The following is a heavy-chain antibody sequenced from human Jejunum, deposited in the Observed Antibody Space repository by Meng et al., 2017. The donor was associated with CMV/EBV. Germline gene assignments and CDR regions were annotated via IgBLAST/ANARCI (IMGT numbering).Heavy chain of an antibody. Sequence: ADTGVAFRTTWGGGVRQDPGKGLDWVGGIKSSDASGTADHGTPVKGRFTISRDDSKDTLYLQMNSLKVEDTAIYYCTTGFGTAEAFWGQGTLVTVSS. CDR3: TTGFGTAEAF. V-gene: IGHV3-15*01. J-gene: IGHJ4*02. CDR2: IKSSDASGTA. D-gene: IGHD1-1*01. CDR1: GVAFRTTW.